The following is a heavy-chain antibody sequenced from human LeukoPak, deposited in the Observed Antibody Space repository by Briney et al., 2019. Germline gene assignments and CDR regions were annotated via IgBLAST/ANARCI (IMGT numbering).Heavy chain of an antibody. CDR2: IYYSGST. D-gene: IGHD2-8*02. CDR1: GDSISSSSYY. Sequence: PSETLSLTCTVSGDSISSSSYYWGWIRQPPGKGPEWIGSIYYSGSTYYNPSLKSRVTMSVDTSKNQFSLKLSSVTAADTAVYYCARHGGVGVIPDFDYWGPGTLVTVSS. J-gene: IGHJ4*02. V-gene: IGHV4-39*01. CDR3: ARHGGVGVIPDFDY.